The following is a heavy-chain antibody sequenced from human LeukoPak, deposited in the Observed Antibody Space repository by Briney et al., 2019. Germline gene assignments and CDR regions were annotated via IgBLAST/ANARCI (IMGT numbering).Heavy chain of an antibody. D-gene: IGHD3-22*01. CDR1: GYTFTSYG. CDR3: ARSPRYYDSSGYYSTSLTSRRYYFDY. V-gene: IGHV1-18*01. Sequence: ASVKVSCXASGYTFTSYGISWVRQAPGQGLEWMGWISAYNGNTNYAQKLQDRVTMTTDTSTSTAYMELRSLRSDDTAVYYCARSPRYYDSSGYYSTSLTSRRYYFDYWGQGTLVTVPS. J-gene: IGHJ4*02. CDR2: ISAYNGNT.